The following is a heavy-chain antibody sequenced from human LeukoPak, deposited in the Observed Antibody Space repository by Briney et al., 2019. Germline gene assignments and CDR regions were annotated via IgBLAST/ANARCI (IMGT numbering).Heavy chain of an antibody. CDR3: ASDREYYYGSGSFDY. V-gene: IGHV3-7*04. J-gene: IGHJ4*02. CDR2: VKQDGSEK. Sequence: GGSLRLSCAASGFTFSSYWMSWVRQAPGKGLEWVANVKQDGSEKYYVDSVKGRFTISRDNAKNSLYLQMNSLRAEDTAVYYCASDREYYYGSGSFDYWGQGTLVTVSS. CDR1: GFTFSSYW. D-gene: IGHD3-10*01.